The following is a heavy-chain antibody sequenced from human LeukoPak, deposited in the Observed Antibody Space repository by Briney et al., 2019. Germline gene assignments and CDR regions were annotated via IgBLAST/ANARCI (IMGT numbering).Heavy chain of an antibody. V-gene: IGHV2-5*01. CDR3: ALHYYGSGSYYMAFDP. CDR2: IYWNDDK. CDR1: GFSLSTSGVG. Sequence: SGPTLVKPTQTLTLTCTFSGFSLSTSGVGVGWIRQPPGKALEWLALIYWNDDKRYSPSLKSRLTITKDTSKNQVVLTMTNMDPVDTATYYCALHYYGSGSYYMAFDPWGQGTLVTVSS. D-gene: IGHD3-10*01. J-gene: IGHJ5*02.